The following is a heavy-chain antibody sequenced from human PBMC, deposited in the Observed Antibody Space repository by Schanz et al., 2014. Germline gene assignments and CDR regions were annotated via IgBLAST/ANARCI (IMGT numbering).Heavy chain of an antibody. Sequence: QVQLVQSGAEVKKPGSSVKVSCKASGGTFSSYTISWVRQAPGQGLEWMGRIIPILGIANYAQKFQDKVTITADTSTTTAYMELSGLRSEDTAVYYCASSGAGYSSSWDFDSWGQGTLVTVSS. CDR1: GGTFSSYT. D-gene: IGHD6-13*01. CDR3: ASSGAGYSSSWDFDS. J-gene: IGHJ4*02. V-gene: IGHV1-69*02. CDR2: IIPILGIA.